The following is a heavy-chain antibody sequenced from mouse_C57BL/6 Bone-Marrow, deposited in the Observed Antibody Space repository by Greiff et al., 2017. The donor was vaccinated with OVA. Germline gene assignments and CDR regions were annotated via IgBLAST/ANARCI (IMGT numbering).Heavy chain of an antibody. D-gene: IGHD2-4*01. CDR1: GYTFTSYW. CDR2: IYPGNGDT. Sequence: EVQLQQSGTVLARPGASVKMSCKTSGYTFTSYWMHWVKQRPGQGLEWIGAIYPGNGDTSYNQTFKGKAKLTAVASASTAYMELRSLTHEDSAVYYCTRMDDDDGYWGQGTTLTVSA. CDR3: TRMDDDDGY. J-gene: IGHJ2*01. V-gene: IGHV1-5*01.